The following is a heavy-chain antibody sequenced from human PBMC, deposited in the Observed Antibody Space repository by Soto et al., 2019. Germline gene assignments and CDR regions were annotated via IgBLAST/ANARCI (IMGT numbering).Heavy chain of an antibody. Sequence: EVHLLESGGGLVQPGGSLRLSCAASGFTFSSYAMYWVRQATGKGLEWVSAVSGGGFSTYYADSVKGRFTISRDNSKSTLYLQLNSVRAEGTAVYYCAKGQVRGLVVTWVLGTLVTVSS. V-gene: IGHV3-23*01. CDR3: AKGQVRGLVVT. D-gene: IGHD3-10*01. J-gene: IGHJ4*02. CDR1: GFTFSSYA. CDR2: VSGGGFST.